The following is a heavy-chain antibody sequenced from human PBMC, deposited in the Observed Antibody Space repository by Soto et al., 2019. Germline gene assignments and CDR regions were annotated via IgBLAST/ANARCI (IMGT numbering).Heavy chain of an antibody. D-gene: IGHD4-17*01. V-gene: IGHV4-59*01. CDR3: ARVFCGDYGGCPFDP. CDR1: RSDISSYY. J-gene: IGHJ5*02. Sequence: KTSVTLSLTCTVSRSDISSYYCHWIRQPPGKGLERIGYSYYSGSTNYNPSLTSRVTLSVDTSKNQFSLKLSSVTAADTAVYYCARVFCGDYGGCPFDPWGQGTLVTVS. CDR2: SYYSGST.